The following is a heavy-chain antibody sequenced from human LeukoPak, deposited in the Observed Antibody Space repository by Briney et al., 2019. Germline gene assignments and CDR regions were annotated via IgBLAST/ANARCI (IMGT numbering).Heavy chain of an antibody. J-gene: IGHJ4*02. CDR1: GFTFSNAW. CDR2: MKSKTDGGTT. D-gene: IGHD6-13*01. CDR3: TTDDSSSF. V-gene: IGHV3-15*01. Sequence: GGSLRLSCAASGFTFSNAWMSWVRQAPGKGLEWVGRMKSKTDGGTTDYAAPVKGRFTISRDDSKNTLYLQMNSLKTEDTAVYYCTTDDSSSFCGQGTLVTVST.